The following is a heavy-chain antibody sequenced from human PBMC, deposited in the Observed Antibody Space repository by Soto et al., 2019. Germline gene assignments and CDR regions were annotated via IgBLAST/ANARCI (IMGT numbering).Heavy chain of an antibody. CDR1: GYTFTSYG. CDR3: ARSRWAPYDFWSGYYYYYGMDV. D-gene: IGHD3-3*01. CDR2: ISAYNGNT. V-gene: IGHV1-18*01. J-gene: IGHJ6*02. Sequence: ASVKVSCKASGYTFTSYGISWVRQAPGQGLEWMGWISAYNGNTNYAQKLQGRVTMTTDTSTSTAYMELRSLRSDDTAVYYCARSRWAPYDFWSGYYYYYGMDVWGQGTTVTVSS.